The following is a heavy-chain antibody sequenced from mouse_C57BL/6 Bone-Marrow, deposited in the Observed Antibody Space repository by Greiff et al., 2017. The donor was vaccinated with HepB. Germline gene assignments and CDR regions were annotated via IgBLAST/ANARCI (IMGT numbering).Heavy chain of an antibody. CDR3: ARMEDY. Sequence: QVQLKQSGAELARPGASVKMSCKASGYTFPSYTMHWVKQRPGQGLEWIGYINPSSGYTKYNQKFKDKATLTADKSSSTAYMQLSSLTSEDSAVYYCARMEDYWGQGTSVTVSS. CDR1: GYTFPSYT. CDR2: INPSSGYT. V-gene: IGHV1-4*01. J-gene: IGHJ4*01.